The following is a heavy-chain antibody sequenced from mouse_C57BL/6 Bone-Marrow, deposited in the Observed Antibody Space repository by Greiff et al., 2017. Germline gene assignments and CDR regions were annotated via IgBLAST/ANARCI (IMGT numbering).Heavy chain of an antibody. CDR1: GYTFTGYW. V-gene: IGHV1-9*01. CDR2: ILPGSGST. CDR3: ARGRILWAWFAY. J-gene: IGHJ3*01. Sequence: QVQLQQSGAELMKPGASVKLSCKATGYTFTGYWIEWVKQRPGHGLEWIGEILPGSGSTNYTEKFKGKATFTADTSSNTAYMQLSSLTTEDSAIYYCARGRILWAWFAYWGQGTLVTVSA.